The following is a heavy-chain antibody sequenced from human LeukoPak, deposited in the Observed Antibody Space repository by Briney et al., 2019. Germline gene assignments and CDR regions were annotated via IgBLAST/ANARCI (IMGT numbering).Heavy chain of an antibody. V-gene: IGHV1-69*04. CDR2: IIPILGIA. CDR1: GGTFSNYA. CDR3: ASPQHVDTAMENAFDI. Sequence: SVTVSCQASGGTFSNYAITWVRPAPGQGLEWVGRIIPILGIANYAQKFQGRVTITADKSTSTAYMERSSLRSEDTTVYDCASPQHVDTAMENAFDIWGQGTMVTVSS. D-gene: IGHD5-18*01. J-gene: IGHJ3*02.